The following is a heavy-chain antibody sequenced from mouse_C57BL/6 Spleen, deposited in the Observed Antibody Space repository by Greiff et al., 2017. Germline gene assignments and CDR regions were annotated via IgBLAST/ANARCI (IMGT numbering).Heavy chain of an antibody. CDR3: ASYYGSSPPFDY. Sequence: QVQLQQPGAELVKPGASVTLSCKASGYTFTSYWMHWVKQRPGQGLEWIGMIHPNSGSTNYNEKFNSKATLTVDKSSSTAYMQLSSLTSEDSAVYYCASYYGSSPPFDYGGQGTTLTVSS. V-gene: IGHV1-64*01. CDR1: GYTFTSYW. D-gene: IGHD1-1*01. J-gene: IGHJ2*01. CDR2: IHPNSGST.